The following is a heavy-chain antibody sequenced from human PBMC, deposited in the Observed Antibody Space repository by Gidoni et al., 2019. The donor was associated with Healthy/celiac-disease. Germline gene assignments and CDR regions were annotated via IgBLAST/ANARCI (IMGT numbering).Heavy chain of an antibody. CDR2: ISSSSSYT. J-gene: IGHJ3*02. D-gene: IGHD6-19*01. Sequence: QVQLVESGGGLVKPGGSLRLSCAASGLTFSEYYMSWIGQAPGKGLGWVSYISSSSSYTNYADSVKGRFTISRDNAKNSLYLQMNSLRAEDTAVYYCARSVAGTLAFDIWGQGTMVTVSS. CDR3: ARSVAGTLAFDI. V-gene: IGHV3-11*06. CDR1: GLTFSEYY.